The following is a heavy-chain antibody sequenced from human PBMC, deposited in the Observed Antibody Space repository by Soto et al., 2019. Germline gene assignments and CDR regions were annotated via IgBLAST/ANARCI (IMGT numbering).Heavy chain of an antibody. D-gene: IGHD2-21*02. CDR2: IYPGDSDT. Sequence: GESLKISCKGSEYSFTSYWIGWVRQMPGKGLEWMGIIYPGDSDTRYSPSFQGQVTISADKSISTAYLQWSSLKASDTAMYYCARVSYCGGDCYSGWFDPWGQGTLVTVSS. CDR3: ARVSYCGGDCYSGWFDP. V-gene: IGHV5-51*01. CDR1: EYSFTSYW. J-gene: IGHJ5*02.